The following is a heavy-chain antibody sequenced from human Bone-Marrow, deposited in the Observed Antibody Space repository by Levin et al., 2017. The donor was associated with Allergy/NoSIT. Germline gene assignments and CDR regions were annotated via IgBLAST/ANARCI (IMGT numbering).Heavy chain of an antibody. V-gene: IGHV4-31*03. CDR3: AKSPSVGVARFDP. CDR2: IYYGGAS. CDR1: GGPISIGGTY. D-gene: IGHD3-10*01. J-gene: IGHJ5*02. Sequence: SETLSLICTVSGGPISIGGTYWTWIRQHPAKGLEWLGYIYYGGASYYNPSLKSRLTISLDTSKNQFSLTLTSVTAADTAMYFCAKSPSVGVARFDPWGPGTLVTVSS.